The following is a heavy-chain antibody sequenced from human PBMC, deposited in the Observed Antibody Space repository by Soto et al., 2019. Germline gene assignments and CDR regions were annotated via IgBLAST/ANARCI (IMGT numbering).Heavy chain of an antibody. CDR3: AKGGAIVAAGTRVYLYNAMDV. J-gene: IGHJ6*02. D-gene: IGHD1-26*01. CDR1: GYTFTTYG. Sequence: ASVKVSCKASGYTFTTYGVTWVRQAPGQGLEWMGWMSPYNGNMNYAQKFQGRVTMTTDTSTSTAYLEVRSLRSDDTAEYYCAKGGAIVAAGTRVYLYNAMDVWGQGTTVTVSS. V-gene: IGHV1-18*04. CDR2: MSPYNGNM.